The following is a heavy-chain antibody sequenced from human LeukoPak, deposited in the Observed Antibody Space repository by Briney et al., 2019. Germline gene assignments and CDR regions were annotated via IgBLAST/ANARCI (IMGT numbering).Heavy chain of an antibody. J-gene: IGHJ4*02. CDR2: ISGSGGDT. V-gene: IGHV3-23*01. CDR1: GFTFSNFP. CDR3: ARGSLGLLLHWFDY. Sequence: AGGSLRLSCAASGFTFSNFPMTWVRRAPGKGLESFSSISGSGGDTYYTDSVKGRFTISRDNLKNTLYLQMNSLRAEDTAVYYCARGSLGLLLHWFDYWGQGTLVTVSS. D-gene: IGHD3-22*01.